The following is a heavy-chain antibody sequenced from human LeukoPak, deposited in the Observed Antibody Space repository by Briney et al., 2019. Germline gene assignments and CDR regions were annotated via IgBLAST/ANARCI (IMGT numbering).Heavy chain of an antibody. J-gene: IGHJ4*02. V-gene: IGHV3-53*01. D-gene: IGHD3-22*01. Sequence: PGGSLRLSCAASGLTGSHNYVSWVRQAPGKGLEWVSVIHTSGDTCYADSVKGRFTISRDTSKNTLYLQMNSPRAEDTAVYYCAKGVRDYYDSSDYPSYYFDYWGQGTLVTVSS. CDR3: AKGVRDYYDSSDYPSYYFDY. CDR2: IHTSGDT. CDR1: GLTGSHNY.